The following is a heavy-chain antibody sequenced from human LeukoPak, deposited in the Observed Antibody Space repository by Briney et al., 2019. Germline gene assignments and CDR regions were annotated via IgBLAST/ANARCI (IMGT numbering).Heavy chain of an antibody. CDR2: IYHSGST. V-gene: IGHV4-38-2*02. J-gene: IGHJ4*02. CDR1: GYSISSGYY. CDR3: AKVGYCDAGPCYFDS. Sequence: SETLSLTCTVSGYSISSGYYWGWIRQPPGKGLEWIGSIYHSGSTYYNPSLKSRVTISVDTSKNQFSLKLSSVTAADTAVYYCAKVGYCDAGPCYFDSWGQGTLVTVSS. D-gene: IGHD2-15*01.